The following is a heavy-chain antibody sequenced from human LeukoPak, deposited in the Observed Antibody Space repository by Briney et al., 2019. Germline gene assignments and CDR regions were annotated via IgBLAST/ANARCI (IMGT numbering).Heavy chain of an antibody. CDR1: GGTFSSYA. CDR2: IIPIFGTA. J-gene: IGHJ6*02. D-gene: IGHD2-2*01. V-gene: IGHV1-69*01. Sequence: ASVKVSCKASGGTFSSYAISWVRQAPGQGLEWMGGIIPIFGTANYAQKFQGRVTITADESTSTAYMEPSSLRSEDTAVYYCASPPDIVVVPAASVYYYYGMDVWGQGTTVTVSS. CDR3: ASPPDIVVVPAASVYYYYGMDV.